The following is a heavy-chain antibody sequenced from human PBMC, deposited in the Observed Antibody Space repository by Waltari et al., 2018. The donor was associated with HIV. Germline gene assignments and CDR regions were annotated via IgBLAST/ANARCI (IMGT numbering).Heavy chain of an antibody. V-gene: IGHV3-9*02. Sequence: EVQLVASGGGLVQPGRSLSLPSAASGYTSDDYAMIWLRQVPGKGLEWVSGISWNGGGIGYADSVKGRFTISRDNAKNSLYLQMNSLRAEDTAMYYCAKDRSGNYYNPWFDPWGQGTLVTVSS. J-gene: IGHJ5*02. CDR1: GYTSDDYA. D-gene: IGHD3-10*01. CDR3: AKDRSGNYYNPWFDP. CDR2: ISWNGGGI.